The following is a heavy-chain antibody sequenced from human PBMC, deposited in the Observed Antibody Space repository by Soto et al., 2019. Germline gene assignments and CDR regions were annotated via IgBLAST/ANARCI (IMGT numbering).Heavy chain of an antibody. CDR2: INHSGST. CDR1: GGSFSGYY. CDR3: ARDKITDLFDY. V-gene: IGHV4-34*01. D-gene: IGHD3-10*01. Sequence: SETLSLTCAVYGGSFSGYYWTWIRQPPGTGLEWIGEINHSGSTNYNPSLKSRVTISVDTSKNQFSLKLTSVTAADTAVYYCARDKITDLFDYWGQGTLVTISS. J-gene: IGHJ4*02.